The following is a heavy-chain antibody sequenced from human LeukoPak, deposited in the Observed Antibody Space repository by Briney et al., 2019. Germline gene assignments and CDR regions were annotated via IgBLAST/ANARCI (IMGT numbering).Heavy chain of an antibody. Sequence: GGSLRLSCAASGFTFSSYAMSWVRQAPGKGLEWVSAISGSGGSTYYADSVKGRFTISRDNSKNTPYLQMNSLRAEDPAVYYCAKEFYSGSRYEEGLFDSWGQGTLVTVSS. CDR2: ISGSGGST. J-gene: IGHJ4*02. V-gene: IGHV3-23*01. CDR3: AKEFYSGSRYEEGLFDS. D-gene: IGHD6-13*01. CDR1: GFTFSSYA.